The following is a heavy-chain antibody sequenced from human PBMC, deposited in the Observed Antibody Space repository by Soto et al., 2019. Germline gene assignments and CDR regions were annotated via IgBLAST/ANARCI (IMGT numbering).Heavy chain of an antibody. CDR2: IYHSGST. V-gene: IGHV4-4*02. CDR1: GGSISSSNW. D-gene: IGHD5-12*01. CDR3: ATLSRRAFDGYSGYDQVDY. Sequence: SETLSLTCAVSGGSISSSNWWSWVRQPPGKGLEWIGEIYHSGSTNYNPSLKSRVTISVDKSKNQFSLKLSSVTAADTAVYYCATLSRRAFDGYSGYDQVDYWGQGTLVTVSS. J-gene: IGHJ4*02.